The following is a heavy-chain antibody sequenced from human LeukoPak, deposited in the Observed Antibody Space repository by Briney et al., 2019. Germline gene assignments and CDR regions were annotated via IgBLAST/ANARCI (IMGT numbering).Heavy chain of an antibody. CDR1: GGSISSSYYY. CDR2: MYNSGST. CDR3: AREADRWLDP. Sequence: TSETLSLTCTVSGGSISSSYYYWGWIRQPPGKGLEWIGTMYNSGSTDYNPSLESRVTISVDTSKNQFSLKLSSVTAADTAVYYCAREADRWLDPWGQGTLVTVSS. J-gene: IGHJ5*02. V-gene: IGHV4-39*07.